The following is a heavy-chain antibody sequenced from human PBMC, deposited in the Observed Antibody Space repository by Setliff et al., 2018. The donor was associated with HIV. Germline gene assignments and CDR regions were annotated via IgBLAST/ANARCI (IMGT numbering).Heavy chain of an antibody. V-gene: IGHV3-11*05. Sequence: LRLSCAASGFSFSDYYMSWIRQAPGKGLEWVSYISSSSSHTNYGDSVKGRVTISRDNAKNSLYLQMNSLRAEDTAVYYCAREVIGEKGLYYMDVWGKGTTVTVSS. J-gene: IGHJ6*03. CDR3: AREVIGEKGLYYMDV. CDR2: ISSSSSHT. D-gene: IGHD2-21*01. CDR1: GFSFSDYY.